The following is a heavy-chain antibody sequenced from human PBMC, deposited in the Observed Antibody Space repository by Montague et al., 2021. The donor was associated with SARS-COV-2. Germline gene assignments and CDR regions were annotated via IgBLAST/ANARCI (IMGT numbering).Heavy chain of an antibody. D-gene: IGHD6-13*01. CDR3: ARLGRQQLVRLSGMDV. CDR1: GGSISSSSYY. J-gene: IGHJ6*02. CDR2: IYYSGST. V-gene: IGHV4-39*07. Sequence: SETLSLTCTVSGGSISSSSYYRGWIRQPPGKGLEWIGRIYYSGSTYYNPSLKSRVTISVDTSKNQFSLKLSSATAADTAVYYCARLGRQQLVRLSGMDVWGQGTTVTVSS.